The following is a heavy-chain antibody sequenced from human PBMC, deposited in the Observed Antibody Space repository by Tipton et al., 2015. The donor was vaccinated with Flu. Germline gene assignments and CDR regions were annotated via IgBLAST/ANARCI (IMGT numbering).Heavy chain of an antibody. V-gene: IGHV3-48*03. CDR3: AVSLSGYHDVAN. J-gene: IGHJ4*01. CDR2: ISTFNSV. Sequence: GSLRLSCAASGFAFRSYEMNWVRQAPGKGLEWIAYISTFNSVHYADSVKGRFTISRDNAKNSLYLQMNSLRAEDTALYYCAVSLSGYHDVANWGQEPWSPSPQ. D-gene: IGHD3-22*01. CDR1: GFAFRSYE.